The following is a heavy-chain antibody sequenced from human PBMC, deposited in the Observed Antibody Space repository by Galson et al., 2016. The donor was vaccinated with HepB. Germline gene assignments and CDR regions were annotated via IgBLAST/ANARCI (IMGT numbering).Heavy chain of an antibody. CDR2: ISHDGSNK. J-gene: IGHJ6*02. CDR3: AKDRQIGYYFCYGLDV. V-gene: IGHV3-30*18. Sequence: SLRLSCAASKFAFRTYGMHWVRQAPGKGLEWVAIISHDGSNKYYSNSVKGRFSVSRDNSKNPLYLQMNSLRTEDTAGYYCAKDRQIGYYFCYGLDVWGQGTTVTVSS. CDR1: KFAFRTYG.